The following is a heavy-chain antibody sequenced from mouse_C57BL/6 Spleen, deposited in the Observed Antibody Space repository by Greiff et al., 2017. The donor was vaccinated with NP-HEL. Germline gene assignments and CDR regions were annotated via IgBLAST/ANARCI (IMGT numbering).Heavy chain of an antibody. J-gene: IGHJ4*01. D-gene: IGHD6-1*01. CDR1: GYTFTSYW. Sequence: QVQLKQSGAELVRPGSSVKLSCKASGYTFTSYWMDWVKQRPGQGLEWIGNIYPSDSETHYNQKFKDKATLTVDKSSSTAYMQLSSLTSEDSAVYYCARLASKGAMDYWGQGTSVTVSS. V-gene: IGHV1-61*01. CDR3: ARLASKGAMDY. CDR2: IYPSDSET.